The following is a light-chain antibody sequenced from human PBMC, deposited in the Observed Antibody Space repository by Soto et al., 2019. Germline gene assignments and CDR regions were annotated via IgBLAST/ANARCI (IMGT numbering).Light chain of an antibody. CDR1: SSNIRSNY. Sequence: QSVLTQPPSASGTPGQRVTISCSGSSSNIRSNYVYWYQQLPGTAPKLLIYRNNQRPSGVPDRFSGSKPGTSASLAISGLRSEDEADYYCAAWDDSLSGVVFGGGTKLTVL. V-gene: IGLV1-47*01. J-gene: IGLJ2*01. CDR2: RNN. CDR3: AAWDDSLSGVV.